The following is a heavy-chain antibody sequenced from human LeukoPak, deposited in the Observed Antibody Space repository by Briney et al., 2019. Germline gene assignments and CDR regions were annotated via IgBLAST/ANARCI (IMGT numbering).Heavy chain of an antibody. CDR1: GFTFSSYA. J-gene: IGHJ4*02. CDR2: ISGSGGST. CDR3: AKNGKQQLFGDY. V-gene: IGHV3-23*01. D-gene: IGHD6-13*01. Sequence: PGGSLRLSCAASGFTFSSYAMSWVRQAPGKGLEWVSAISGSGGSTYYADSVRGRFTISRDNSKNTLYLQMNSLRAEDTAVYYCAKNGKQQLFGDYWGQGTLVIVSS.